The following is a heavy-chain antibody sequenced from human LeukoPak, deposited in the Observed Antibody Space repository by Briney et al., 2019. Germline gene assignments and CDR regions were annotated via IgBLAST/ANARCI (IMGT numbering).Heavy chain of an antibody. CDR3: ARQKYYYVSQDWFDP. J-gene: IGHJ5*02. D-gene: IGHD3-10*01. CDR1: GYVFSTYA. Sequence: GASVKVSCKASGYVFSTYAINWMRQAPGQGLEWMGWINTNTGYPTYAQGFTGRFVFSVDKSVSTAYMEIKNLKADDTAVYYCARQKYYYVSQDWFDPWGHGTLVTASS. CDR2: INTNTGYP. V-gene: IGHV7-4-1*02.